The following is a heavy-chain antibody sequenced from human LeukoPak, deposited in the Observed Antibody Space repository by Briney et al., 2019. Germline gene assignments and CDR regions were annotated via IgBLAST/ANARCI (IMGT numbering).Heavy chain of an antibody. D-gene: IGHD6-19*01. CDR1: GGSFSGYY. CDR3: ARGASGWSSSYYYYYMDV. J-gene: IGHJ6*03. CDR2: INHSGST. V-gene: IGHV4-34*01. Sequence: SETLSLTCAVYGGSFSGYYWSWIRQPPGKELEWIGEINHSGSTRYNPSLKSRVTISVDTSKNQFFLILSSVTAADTAVYYCARGASGWSSSYYYYYMDVWDKGTTVTVSS.